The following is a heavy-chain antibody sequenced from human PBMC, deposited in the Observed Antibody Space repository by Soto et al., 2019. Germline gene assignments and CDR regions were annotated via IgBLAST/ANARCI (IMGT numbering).Heavy chain of an antibody. CDR3: ARGRYGDY. V-gene: IGHV1-18*01. D-gene: IGHD1-1*01. J-gene: IGHJ4*02. CDR1: GYGFTTYG. CDR2: ISAHNGNT. Sequence: QVHLVQSGAEVKKPGASVKVSCKGSGYGFTTYGITWVRQAPGQGIEWMAWISAHNGNTNYAQKLQGRVTVTRDTSTSTAYMELRSLRSDDTAVYYCARGRYGDYWGQGALVTVSS.